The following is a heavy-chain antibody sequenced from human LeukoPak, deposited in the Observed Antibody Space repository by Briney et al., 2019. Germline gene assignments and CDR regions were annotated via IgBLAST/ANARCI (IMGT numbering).Heavy chain of an antibody. D-gene: IGHD2-8*01. Sequence: GGSLRLSCAASGFTFDDYAMHWVRQAPGKGLEWVSGISWNSGSIGYADSVKGRFTISRDNAKNSLYLQMNSLRAEDTALYYCAKAHMVYFGLLDYWGPGTLVTVSS. J-gene: IGHJ4*02. CDR2: ISWNSGSI. CDR1: GFTFDDYA. V-gene: IGHV3-9*01. CDR3: AKAHMVYFGLLDY.